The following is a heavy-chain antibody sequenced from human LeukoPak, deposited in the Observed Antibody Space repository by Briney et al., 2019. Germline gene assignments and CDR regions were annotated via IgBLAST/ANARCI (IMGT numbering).Heavy chain of an antibody. D-gene: IGHD4-23*01. CDR2: INHSGST. CDR3: ARTPFDYGGNSGNY. J-gene: IGHJ4*02. V-gene: IGHV4-34*01. Sequence: SETLSLTCAVYGGSFSGYYWSWLRQPPGKGLEWIGEINHSGSTNYNPSLKSRVTISVDTSKNQFSLKLSSVTAADTAVYYCARTPFDYGGNSGNYWGQGTLVTVSS. CDR1: GGSFSGYY.